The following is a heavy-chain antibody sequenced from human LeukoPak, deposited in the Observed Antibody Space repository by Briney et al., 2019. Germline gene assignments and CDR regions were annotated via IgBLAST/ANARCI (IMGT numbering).Heavy chain of an antibody. J-gene: IGHJ4*02. CDR1: GFTFSSYA. D-gene: IGHD3-16*01. CDR2: IKQDGSEK. V-gene: IGHV3-7*01. CDR3: ARGARLSDY. Sequence: PGGSLRLSCVASGFTFSSYAMSWVRQAPGKGLEWVANIKQDGSEKYYVDSVKGRFTISRDNAKNSLYLQMNSLRAEDTAVYFCARGARLSDYWGQGTLVTVSS.